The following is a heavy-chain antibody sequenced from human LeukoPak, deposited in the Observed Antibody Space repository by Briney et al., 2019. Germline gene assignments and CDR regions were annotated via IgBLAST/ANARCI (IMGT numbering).Heavy chain of an antibody. J-gene: IGHJ4*02. V-gene: IGHV1-2*02. Sequence: GSVKVSCKASGYTFTGYYMHWVRQAPGQGLEWVGWINPNSGGTNYAHKFQGRVTMTRDTSISTAYLELSSLRAEDTAVYYCARGGCYDSSRLRFDYGGEGPLVTVPS. CDR2: INPNSGGT. CDR3: ARGGCYDSSRLRFDY. CDR1: GYTFTGYY. D-gene: IGHD3-22*01.